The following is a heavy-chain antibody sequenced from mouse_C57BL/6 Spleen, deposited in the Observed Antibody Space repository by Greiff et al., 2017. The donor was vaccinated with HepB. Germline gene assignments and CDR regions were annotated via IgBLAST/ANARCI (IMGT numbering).Heavy chain of an antibody. Sequence: EVKLMESGEGLVKPGGSLKLSCAASGFTFSSYAMSWVRQTPAKRLEWVAYISSCGDYIYYADTLKGQFTISRDNARNTLYLQMSSLKSEDTAMYYCTREYDSPYYFDYWGQGTTLTVAS. CDR3: TREYDSPYYFDY. D-gene: IGHD2-4*01. V-gene: IGHV5-9-1*02. CDR1: GFTFSSYA. J-gene: IGHJ2*01. CDR2: ISSCGDYI.